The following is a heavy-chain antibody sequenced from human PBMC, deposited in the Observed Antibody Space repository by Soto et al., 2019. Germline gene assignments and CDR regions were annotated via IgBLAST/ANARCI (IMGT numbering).Heavy chain of an antibody. CDR1: GYTFTSYA. CDR2: INAGTGNT. Sequence: QVQLVQSGAEVKKPGASVKVSCKASGYTFTSYAMHWVRQAPGQRLEWMGWINAGTGNTKYSQKFQGRVTITRDTSASTAYMELSSLRSEDTAVYYCARDRIRDILTGYYAGDYCGQGTLVTVSS. J-gene: IGHJ4*02. CDR3: ARDRIRDILTGYYAGDY. D-gene: IGHD3-9*01. V-gene: IGHV1-3*01.